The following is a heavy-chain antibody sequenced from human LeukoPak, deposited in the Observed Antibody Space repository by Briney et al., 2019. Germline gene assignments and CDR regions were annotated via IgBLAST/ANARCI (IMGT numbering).Heavy chain of an antibody. CDR2: FSWMSVTL. Sequence: PGGPLEFSGAASGLTFDDYALNWFRQAPGKGLDWVSGFSWMSVTLGYADSVKGRFTISRDNAKNSLYLQMNSLRAEDMALYYCAKGHEYYYDSSGYYLSYDAFDIWGQGTMVTVSS. CDR3: AKGHEYYYDSSGYYLSYDAFDI. D-gene: IGHD3-22*01. V-gene: IGHV3-9*03. CDR1: GLTFDDYA. J-gene: IGHJ3*02.